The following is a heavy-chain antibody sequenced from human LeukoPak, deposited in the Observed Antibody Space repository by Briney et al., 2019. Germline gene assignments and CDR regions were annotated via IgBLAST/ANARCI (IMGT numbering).Heavy chain of an antibody. CDR2: ISSSSSYI. J-gene: IGHJ3*02. CDR1: GFTFSSYS. Sequence: GGSLRLSCAASGFTFSSYSMNWVRQAPGKGLEWVSSISSSSSYIYYADSVKGRFTISRDNAKNSLYLQMNSPRAEDTAVYYCARPHSGSYYDAFDIWGQGTMVTVSS. CDR3: ARPHSGSYYDAFDI. D-gene: IGHD1-26*01. V-gene: IGHV3-21*01.